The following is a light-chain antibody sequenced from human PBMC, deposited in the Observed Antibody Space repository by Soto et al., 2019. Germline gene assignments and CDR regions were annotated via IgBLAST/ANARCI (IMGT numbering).Light chain of an antibody. CDR3: QQSNSWPYT. CDR1: QSVSSS. CDR2: GAS. Sequence: EIVLTQSPGTLSLSPGERATLSCRASQSVSSSFLAWYQQKPGQGPRLLFYGASTRATGIPARFIGSGSGTDFTLTIISLQSEDFAVYYCQQSNSWPYTFGQGTKLEIK. J-gene: IGKJ2*01. V-gene: IGKV3-15*01.